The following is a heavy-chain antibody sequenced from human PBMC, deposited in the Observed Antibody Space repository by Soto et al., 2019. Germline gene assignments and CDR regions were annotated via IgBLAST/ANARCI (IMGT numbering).Heavy chain of an antibody. CDR1: GGSISSYY. Sequence: SETLSLTCTVSGGSISSYYWSWIRQPPGKGLEWIGYIYYSGSTNYNPSLKSRVTISVDTSKNQFSLKLSSVTAADTAVYYCARERRGDDLPNYYYYYYMDVWGKGTTVTVSS. CDR3: ARERRGDDLPNYYYYYYMDV. CDR2: IYYSGST. D-gene: IGHD3-3*01. J-gene: IGHJ6*03. V-gene: IGHV4-59*01.